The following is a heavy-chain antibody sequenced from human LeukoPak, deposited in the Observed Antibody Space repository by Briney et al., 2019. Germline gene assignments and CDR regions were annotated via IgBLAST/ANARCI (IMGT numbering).Heavy chain of an antibody. CDR3: AKGDTVRFLEWLLSNLFDY. J-gene: IGHJ4*02. D-gene: IGHD3-3*01. V-gene: IGHV3-30*18. CDR2: ISYDGSNK. Sequence: GGSLRLSCAASGFTFSSYGMHWVRQAPGKGLEWVAVISYDGSNKYYADSVKGRFTISRDNSKNTLYLQMNSLRAEDTAVYYCAKGDTVRFLEWLLSNLFDYWGQGTLVTVSS. CDR1: GFTFSSYG.